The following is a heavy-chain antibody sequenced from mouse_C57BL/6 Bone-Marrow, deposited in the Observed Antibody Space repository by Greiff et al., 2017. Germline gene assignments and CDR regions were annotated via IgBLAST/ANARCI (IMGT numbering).Heavy chain of an antibody. D-gene: IGHD2-3*01. CDR1: GYTFTDYY. CDR3: ARDGGYYAMDY. Sequence: VQLKESGPVLVKPGASVKMSCKASGYTFTDYYMNWVKQSHGKSLEWIGVINPYNGGTSYNQKFKGKATLTVDKSSSTAYMELNSLTSEDSAVYYCARDGGYYAMDYWGQGTSVTVSS. CDR2: INPYNGGT. J-gene: IGHJ4*01. V-gene: IGHV1-19*01.